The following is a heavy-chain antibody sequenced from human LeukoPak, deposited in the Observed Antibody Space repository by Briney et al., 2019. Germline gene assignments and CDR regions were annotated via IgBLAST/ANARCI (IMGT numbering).Heavy chain of an antibody. Sequence: MAGGSLRLSCAASGFTFSNAWMSWVRQAPGKGLEWVSYISSSGSTIYYADSVKGRFTISRDNAKNSLYLQMNSLRAEDTAVYYCARGPSAIDYWGQGTLVTVSS. CDR3: ARGPSAIDY. J-gene: IGHJ4*02. V-gene: IGHV3-11*01. CDR2: ISSSGSTI. CDR1: GFTFSNAW. D-gene: IGHD6-25*01.